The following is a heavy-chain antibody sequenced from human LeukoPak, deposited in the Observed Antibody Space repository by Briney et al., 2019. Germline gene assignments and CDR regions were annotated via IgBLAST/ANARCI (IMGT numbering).Heavy chain of an antibody. CDR2: IWYDGSSK. CDR1: GFTFSSYG. D-gene: IGHD3-10*01. J-gene: IGHJ4*02. CDR3: ARDPYYYGSGSRFLFDH. Sequence: PGGSLRLFRAPSGFTFSSYGMHWVRQAPGKGLAWVAVIWYDGSSKYYADSVKGRFTISRDNSKNTLYLQMNSLRAEDTAVYYCARDPYYYGSGSRFLFDHWGQGTLVTVSS. V-gene: IGHV3-33*01.